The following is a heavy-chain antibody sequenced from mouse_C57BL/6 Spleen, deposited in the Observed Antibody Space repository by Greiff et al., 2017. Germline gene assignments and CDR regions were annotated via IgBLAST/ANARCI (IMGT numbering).Heavy chain of an antibody. Sequence: VQLQQPGAELVMPGASVKLSCKASGYTFTSYWMHWVKQRPGQGLEWIGEIDPSVSYTNYNQTFKGKSTLTVDKSSSTAYMPLSSLTSEASAVYYCARSPYRTAWFAYWGQGTLVTVSA. CDR3: ARSPYRTAWFAY. V-gene: IGHV1-69*01. CDR1: GYTFTSYW. J-gene: IGHJ3*01. CDR2: IDPSVSYT. D-gene: IGHD2-14*01.